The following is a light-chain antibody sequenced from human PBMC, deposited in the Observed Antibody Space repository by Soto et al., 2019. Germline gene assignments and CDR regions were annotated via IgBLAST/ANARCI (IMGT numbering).Light chain of an antibody. CDR3: QYRSNWSPGT. CDR2: DAS. CDR1: QSVSSD. J-gene: IGKJ5*01. Sequence: EIVMTQSPATLSVSPGERVTLYCRASQSVSSDLAWYQQKPGQAPRLLIYDASNRATGIPARFSGSGSGTDFTLTISSREPEDVAVYNCQYRSNWSPGTFGQGTRLEIK. V-gene: IGKV3-11*01.